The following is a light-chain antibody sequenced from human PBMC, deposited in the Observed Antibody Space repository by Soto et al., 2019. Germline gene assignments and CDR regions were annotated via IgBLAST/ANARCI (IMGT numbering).Light chain of an antibody. V-gene: IGKV1-9*01. CDR1: QVISTS. CDR2: AAP. J-gene: IGKJ5*01. CDR3: QQRFDSPIT. Sequence: DIQVTQSPPFLSPPIGERVTIRWQASQVISTSLAWYQVKPGQAPKLVIYAAPTLESGVPSRFSTTVSGTEVSLTITSLQPEDFATYYCQQRFDSPITFDQGTRLEIK.